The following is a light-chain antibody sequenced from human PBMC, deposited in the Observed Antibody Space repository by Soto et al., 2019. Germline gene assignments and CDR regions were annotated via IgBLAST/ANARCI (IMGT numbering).Light chain of an antibody. CDR3: AAWDDSLNGPV. CDR2: DVT. J-gene: IGLJ3*02. CDR1: GSDVGGYKY. V-gene: IGLV2-14*01. Sequence: QSVLTQPASVSGSPGQSITISCTGTGSDVGGYKYVSWYQHHPGKAPKLMIYDVTNRPSGVSNRFSGSKSGNTASLTISGLQAEDEADYYCAAWDDSLNGPVFGGGTKLTVL.